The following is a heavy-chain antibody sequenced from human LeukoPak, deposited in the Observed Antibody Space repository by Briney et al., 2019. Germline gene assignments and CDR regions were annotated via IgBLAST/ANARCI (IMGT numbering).Heavy chain of an antibody. CDR2: ISGGGGNT. V-gene: IGHV3-23*01. J-gene: IGHJ6*02. Sequence: GGSLRLSCAASGFTFGRYAMSWVRQAPGKGLEWVSAISGGGGNTYYADSVKGRFTISRDNSNNILYLQMNSLRAEDTAVYYCAKDPIPSYYYYYGMDVWGQGTTVTVS. D-gene: IGHD2-2*02. CDR3: AKDPIPSYYYYYGMDV. CDR1: GFTFGRYA.